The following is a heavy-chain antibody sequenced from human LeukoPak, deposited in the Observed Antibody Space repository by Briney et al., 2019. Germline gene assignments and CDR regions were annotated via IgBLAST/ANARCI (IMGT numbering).Heavy chain of an antibody. J-gene: IGHJ4*02. D-gene: IGHD2-2*01. CDR1: GFTFSSYA. Sequence: GGSLRLSCSASGFTFSSYAMHWVRQAPGKGLEWVTVISTDGKDKKYADSVKGRFAISRDNSKNTLDLQMNSLRPEDTAVYYCAKDQKWGPADYYFDSWGQGTLVTVSS. CDR3: AKDQKWGPADYYFDS. V-gene: IGHV3-30*09. CDR2: ISTDGKDK.